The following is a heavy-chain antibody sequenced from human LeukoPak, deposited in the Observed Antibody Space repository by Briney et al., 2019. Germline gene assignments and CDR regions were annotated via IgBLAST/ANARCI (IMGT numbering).Heavy chain of an antibody. Sequence: GESLKISCKGSGHTFNTYWLAWVRQMPGKGLEWMGVIYPGDSDTRYSPSFQGQVAISADKSISTAYLQWSSLKASDTAMYYCARHLAVAAPVPALDYWGQGTLVTVSS. V-gene: IGHV5-51*01. J-gene: IGHJ4*02. CDR3: ARHLAVAAPVPALDY. CDR2: IYPGDSDT. CDR1: GHTFNTYW. D-gene: IGHD6-19*01.